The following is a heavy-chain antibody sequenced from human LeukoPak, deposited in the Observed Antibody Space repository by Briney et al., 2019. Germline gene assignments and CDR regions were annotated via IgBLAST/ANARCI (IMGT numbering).Heavy chain of an antibody. CDR3: ARDGECSSTSCYGED. Sequence: PGGSLRLSCAASGFTFSSYWMHWVRQAPGKGLVWVSRIKSDGSTTTYADSVKGRFTISRDNAKNTLHLQMNSLRAEDTAVYYCARDGECSSTSCYGEDWGQGTLVTVSS. D-gene: IGHD2-2*03. J-gene: IGHJ4*02. CDR1: GFTFSSYW. CDR2: IKSDGSTT. V-gene: IGHV3-74*01.